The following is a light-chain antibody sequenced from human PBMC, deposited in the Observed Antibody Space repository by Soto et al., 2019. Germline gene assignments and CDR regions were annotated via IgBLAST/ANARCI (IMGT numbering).Light chain of an antibody. CDR1: SSNIGADYD. Sequence: QSVLTQPPSVSGAPGQRVTISCTGSSSNIGADYDVHWYQHLPGKAPKLLIYGNSNRPSGVPERFSGSKSGTSAFLAVTGLQAEDEADYYCQSYDSSLSVVVFGAGTKLTVL. CDR3: QSYDSSLSVVV. J-gene: IGLJ2*01. V-gene: IGLV1-40*01. CDR2: GNS.